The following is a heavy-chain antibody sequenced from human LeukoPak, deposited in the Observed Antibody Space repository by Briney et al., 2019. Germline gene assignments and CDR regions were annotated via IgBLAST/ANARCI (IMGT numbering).Heavy chain of an antibody. Sequence: QPGRSLRLSCAASGFTFSSYAMSWVRQAPGKGLEWVSAISGSGGSTYYADSVKGRFTISRDNSKNTLYLQMNSLRAEDTAVYYCAKDGEGGWGLYFDYWGQGTLVTVSS. CDR3: AKDGEGGWGLYFDY. J-gene: IGHJ4*02. V-gene: IGHV3-23*01. CDR1: GFTFSSYA. D-gene: IGHD6-19*01. CDR2: ISGSGGST.